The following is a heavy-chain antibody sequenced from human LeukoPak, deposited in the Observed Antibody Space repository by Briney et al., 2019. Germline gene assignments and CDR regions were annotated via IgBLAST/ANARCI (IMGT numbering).Heavy chain of an antibody. CDR2: IYSGTI. CDR1: GFTFSSYV. D-gene: IGHD3-10*01. Sequence: GGSLRLSCAASGFTFSSYVMSWVRQAPGKGLEWVSFIYSGTIHYSDSVKGRFTISRDNSKNTLYLQMNSLRAEDTAVYYCARDLRVYGSVTFDYWGQGTLVTVSS. J-gene: IGHJ4*02. V-gene: IGHV3-53*01. CDR3: ARDLRVYGSVTFDY.